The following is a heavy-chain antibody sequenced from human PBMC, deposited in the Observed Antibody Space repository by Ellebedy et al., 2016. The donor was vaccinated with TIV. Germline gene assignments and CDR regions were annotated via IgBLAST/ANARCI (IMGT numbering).Heavy chain of an antibody. CDR1: GYSFTSYW. D-gene: IGHD3-10*01. CDR2: INPSGGST. CDR3: ARGSLWFGELNFDY. J-gene: IGHJ4*02. Sequence: GESLKISXKGSGYSFTSYWISWVRQAPGQGLEWMGIINPSGGSTSYAQKFQGRVTMTRDTSISTAYMELSRLRSDDTAVYYCARGSLWFGELNFDYWGQGTLVTVSS. V-gene: IGHV1-46*01.